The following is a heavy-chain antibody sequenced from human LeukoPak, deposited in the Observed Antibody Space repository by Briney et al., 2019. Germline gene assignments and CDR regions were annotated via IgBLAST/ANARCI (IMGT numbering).Heavy chain of an antibody. Sequence: SETLSLTCAVSGYSISSDNYWVWIRQPPGQGLELTGCIYHSGSSYYNPSLKTRVTMSVDTSKNQFSLKLSSVTAADTAVYYCASAPRDSSSSNSMRRFDYWGKGNLVTVSS. CDR1: GYSISSDNY. J-gene: IGHJ4*02. V-gene: IGHV4-38-2*01. D-gene: IGHD3-22*01. CDR3: ASAPRDSSSSNSMRRFDY. CDR2: IYHSGSS.